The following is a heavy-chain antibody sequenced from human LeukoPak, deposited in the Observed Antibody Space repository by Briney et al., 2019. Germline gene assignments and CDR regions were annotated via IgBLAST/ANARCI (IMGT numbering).Heavy chain of an antibody. CDR3: ARGEAAAGPYYYYYMDV. D-gene: IGHD6-13*01. CDR2: IIPIFGTA. CDR1: GGTFSSYA. Sequence: ASVKVSCKASGGTFSSYAISWVRQAPGQGLEWMGGIIPIFGTANYAQKFQGRVTITADESTSTAYMELSRLRSDDTAVYYCARGEAAAGPYYYYYMDVWGKGTTVTISS. J-gene: IGHJ6*03. V-gene: IGHV1-69*13.